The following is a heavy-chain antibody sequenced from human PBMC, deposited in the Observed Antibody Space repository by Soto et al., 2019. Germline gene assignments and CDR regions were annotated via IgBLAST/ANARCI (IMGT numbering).Heavy chain of an antibody. V-gene: IGHV1-69*12. CDR1: GDSFGSYA. CDR3: AGALLDGVLVGGMGY. CDR2: IIPIFGTP. D-gene: IGHD3-3*01. Sequence: QVQLVQSGTEVKKPGSWVKVSCKASGDSFGSYAISWVRQAPGQGLEWIGGIIPIFGTPNFAQKFQDRLTITADRSTSTVYMELTSVTSEETAVYCCAGALLDGVLVGGMGYGGQGTLVTVSS. J-gene: IGHJ4*02.